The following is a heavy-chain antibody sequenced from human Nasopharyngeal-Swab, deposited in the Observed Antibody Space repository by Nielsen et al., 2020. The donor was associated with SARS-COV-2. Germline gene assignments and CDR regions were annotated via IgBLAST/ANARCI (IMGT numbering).Heavy chain of an antibody. CDR2: ISFDGDKK. CDR1: GFIFSTSG. J-gene: IGHJ6*02. D-gene: IGHD1-1*01. Sequence: GGSLRLSCAVSGFIFSTSGMHWVRQAPGKGLEWVAVISFDGDKKFYAESVRGRFIISRDNSKNTLYLQIHSLGPEDTAVYYCAKPGHNTDFYYYGMEVWGQGTTATVSS. V-gene: IGHV3-30*18. CDR3: AKPGHNTDFYYYGMEV.